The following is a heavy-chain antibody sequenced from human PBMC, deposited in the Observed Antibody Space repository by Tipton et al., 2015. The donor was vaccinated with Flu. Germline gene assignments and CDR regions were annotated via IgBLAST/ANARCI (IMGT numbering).Heavy chain of an antibody. V-gene: IGHV1-46*01. CDR3: ARSEAKRAAADPARY. Sequence: QVQLVQSGPEVKKPGASVKVSCKASGYTFTSYYMHWVRQAPGQGLEWMGIINPSGGSTSYAQKFQGRVTMTRDTSTSTVYMELSSLRSEDTAVYYCARSEAKRAAADPARYWGQGTLVTVSS. J-gene: IGHJ4*02. D-gene: IGHD6-13*01. CDR2: INPSGGST. CDR1: GYTFTSYY.